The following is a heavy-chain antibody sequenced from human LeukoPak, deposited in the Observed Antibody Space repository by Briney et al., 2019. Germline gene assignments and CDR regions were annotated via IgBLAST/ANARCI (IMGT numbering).Heavy chain of an antibody. CDR1: GGTFSSYA. CDR3: ARVFGCSSTSCYSYYFDY. D-gene: IGHD2-2*01. CDR2: IIPIFGTA. J-gene: IGHJ4*02. V-gene: IGHV1-69*13. Sequence: EASGKVSCKASGGTFSSYAISWVRQAPGQGLEWMGGIIPIFGTANYAQKFQGRVTITADESTSTAYMELSSLRSEDTAVYYCARVFGCSSTSCYSYYFDYRGQGTLVTVSS.